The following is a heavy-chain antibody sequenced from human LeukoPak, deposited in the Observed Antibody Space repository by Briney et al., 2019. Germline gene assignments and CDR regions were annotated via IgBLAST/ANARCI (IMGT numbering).Heavy chain of an antibody. CDR3: ATRNADSFYFDY. CDR1: DDDIRMYNW. Sequence: SETLSLTCGVSDDDIRMYNWWSWVRQSPGKGLEWIGEMSHGGYSNYNPSLKSRASISIDTSGSAVSLTLTSVTAADTAAYFCATRNADSFYFDYWGRGTLVTVSS. J-gene: IGHJ4*02. D-gene: IGHD4-17*01. CDR2: MSHGGYS. V-gene: IGHV4/OR15-8*02.